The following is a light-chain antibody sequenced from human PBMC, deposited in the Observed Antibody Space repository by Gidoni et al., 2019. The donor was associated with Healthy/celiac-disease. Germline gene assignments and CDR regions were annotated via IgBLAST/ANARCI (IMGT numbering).Light chain of an antibody. Sequence: DIQMTQSPSSLSASVGDRVTITCQASQDISNYLNWYQQKPGKAPKLQIYDASNLETGVPSRFSGSGSGTDFTFTISSLQPEDIATYYCQQYDNLPITFGQXTRLEIK. J-gene: IGKJ5*01. V-gene: IGKV1-33*01. CDR3: QQYDNLPIT. CDR1: QDISNY. CDR2: DAS.